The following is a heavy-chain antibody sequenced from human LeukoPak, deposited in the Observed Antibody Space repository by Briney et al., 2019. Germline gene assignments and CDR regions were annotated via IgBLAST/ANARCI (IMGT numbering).Heavy chain of an antibody. CDR1: GGSFSGYY. Sequence: PSETLSLTCAVYGGSFSGYYWSWIRQPAGKGLEWIGRIYTSGSTNYNPSLKSRVTMSVDTSKNQFSLKLSSVTAADTAVYYCARSGYYYDSSGYYYIDYWGQGTLVTVSS. D-gene: IGHD3-22*01. J-gene: IGHJ4*02. V-gene: IGHV4-59*10. CDR3: ARSGYYYDSSGYYYIDY. CDR2: IYTSGST.